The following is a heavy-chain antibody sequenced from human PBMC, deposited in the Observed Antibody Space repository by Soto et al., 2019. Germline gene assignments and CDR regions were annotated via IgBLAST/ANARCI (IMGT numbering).Heavy chain of an antibody. Sequence: SVKVSCKASGGTFSSYAISWVRQAPGQGLEWMGGIIPIFGTANYAQKFQGRVTITADESTSTAYMELSSLRSEDTAVYYCARDQPIAVDGNVSAGVFDYWGQGTLVTVSS. CDR3: ARDQPIAVDGNVSAGVFDY. D-gene: IGHD6-19*01. CDR1: GGTFSSYA. CDR2: IIPIFGTA. J-gene: IGHJ4*02. V-gene: IGHV1-69*13.